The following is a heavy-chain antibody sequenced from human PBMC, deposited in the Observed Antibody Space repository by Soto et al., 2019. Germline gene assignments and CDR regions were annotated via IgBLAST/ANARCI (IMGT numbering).Heavy chain of an antibody. Sequence: SETLSLTCTVSGGPINRGVYYWTWIRQHPGKGLEWIGSVYYSGSTNYNPSLKSRVTISVDTSKNQFSLKLSSVSAADTAVYYCARGAGGNFYFDYWGQGTLVTVSS. CDR1: GGPINRGVYY. J-gene: IGHJ4*02. D-gene: IGHD2-21*02. CDR3: ARGAGGNFYFDY. CDR2: VYYSGST. V-gene: IGHV4-31*03.